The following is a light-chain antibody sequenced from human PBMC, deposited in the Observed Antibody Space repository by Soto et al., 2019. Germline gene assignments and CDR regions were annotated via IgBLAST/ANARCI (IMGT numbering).Light chain of an antibody. CDR2: AVS. Sequence: LTQPASVSGSPGQSITISCTGTSSDVGLYDYVSWYQQHPGKAPQLMIYAVSNRPSGVSNRFSAPKSGNTASLFISGLQAEDEADYYCSSYTSDSSYVFGSGTKATVL. CDR3: SSYTSDSSYV. V-gene: IGLV2-14*01. CDR1: SSDVGLYDY. J-gene: IGLJ1*01.